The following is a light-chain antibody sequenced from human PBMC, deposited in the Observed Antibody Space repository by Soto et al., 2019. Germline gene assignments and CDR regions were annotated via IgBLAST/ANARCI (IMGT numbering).Light chain of an antibody. CDR2: EDN. CDR1: SGSIASNY. V-gene: IGLV6-57*04. Sequence: NFMLTQPHSVSESPGKTVTISCTRSSGSIASNYVQWYQQRPGSAPTTVIYEDNQRPSGVPDRFSGSIDSSSNAASLTISGLTTEDEADYYCQSYDGAWVFGGGTKLTVL. CDR3: QSYDGAWV. J-gene: IGLJ3*02.